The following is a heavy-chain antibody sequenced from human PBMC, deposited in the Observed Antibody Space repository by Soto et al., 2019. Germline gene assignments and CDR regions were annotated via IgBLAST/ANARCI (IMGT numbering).Heavy chain of an antibody. Sequence: GGSLRLSCVASGFTFSSYSMNWVRQAPGKGLEWISYISSSSSTIYYADSVKGRFTISRDNAKNSLYLQMNSLRDEDTAVYYCARDPPITSDFGLDVWGQGTTVTVSS. CDR3: ARDPPITSDFGLDV. V-gene: IGHV3-48*02. CDR1: GFTFSSYS. CDR2: ISSSSSTI. J-gene: IGHJ6*02. D-gene: IGHD1-20*01.